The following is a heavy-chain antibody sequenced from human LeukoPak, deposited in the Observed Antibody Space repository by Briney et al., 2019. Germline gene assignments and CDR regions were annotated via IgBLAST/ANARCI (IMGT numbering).Heavy chain of an antibody. CDR2: IYYSGST. CDR1: GGSISSYY. V-gene: IGHV4-59*01. D-gene: IGHD3-3*01. CDR3: ARGEESKYYDFWSGYLDY. Sequence: PSETLSLTCTVSGGSISSYYWSWIRQPPGKGLEWIGYIYYSGSTNYNPSLKSRVTISVDTSKNQFSLKLSSVTAADTAVYYCARGEESKYYDFWSGYLDYWGQGTLVTVSS. J-gene: IGHJ4*02.